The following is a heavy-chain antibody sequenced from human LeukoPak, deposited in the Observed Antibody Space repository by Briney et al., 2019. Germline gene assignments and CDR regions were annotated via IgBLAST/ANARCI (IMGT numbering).Heavy chain of an antibody. J-gene: IGHJ6*02. CDR1: GGSISSGGYS. V-gene: IGHV4-30-2*01. CDR2: IYHSGST. CDR3: ARTMVRGVINPYYYGMDV. Sequence: SQTLSLTCAVSGGSISSGGYSWSWIRQPPGKGLEWIGYIYHSGSTYYNPSLKSRVTISVDRSKNQFSLKLSSVTAADTAVYYCARTMVRGVINPYYYGMDVWGQGTTVTVSS. D-gene: IGHD3-10*01.